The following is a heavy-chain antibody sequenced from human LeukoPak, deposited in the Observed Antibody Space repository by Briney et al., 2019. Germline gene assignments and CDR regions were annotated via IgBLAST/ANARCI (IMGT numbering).Heavy chain of an antibody. V-gene: IGHV4-59*08. CDR2: IYYSGST. CDR1: GGSISSYY. Sequence: SETLSLTCTVPGGSISSYYWSWIPQPPGKGLEWIGYIYYSGSTNHNPSLKSRVTISVDTSKNQFSLKLSSVTAADTAVYYCARRGLRYFEDGMDVWGQGTTVTVSS. J-gene: IGHJ6*02. CDR3: ARRGLRYFEDGMDV. D-gene: IGHD3-9*01.